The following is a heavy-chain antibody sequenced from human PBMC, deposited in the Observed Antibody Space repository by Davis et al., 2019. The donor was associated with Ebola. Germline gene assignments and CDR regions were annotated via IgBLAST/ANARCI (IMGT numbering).Heavy chain of an antibody. CDR2: INHTGST. V-gene: IGHV4-34*01. Sequence: SETLSLTCAVYGGSFRGYYWSWIRQPPGKGLEWTGEINHTGSTNYNPSFKSRVTISVDTSKNQFSLKLSSVTAADTAVYYCARVSGFWSGINWFDPWGQGTLVTVFS. CDR1: GGSFRGYY. D-gene: IGHD3-3*01. CDR3: ARVSGFWSGINWFDP. J-gene: IGHJ5*02.